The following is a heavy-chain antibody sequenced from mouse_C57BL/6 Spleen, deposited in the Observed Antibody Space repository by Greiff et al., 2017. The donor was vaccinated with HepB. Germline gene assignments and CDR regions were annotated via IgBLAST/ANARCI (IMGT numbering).Heavy chain of an antibody. Sequence: VMLVESGGDLVKPGGSLKLSCAASGFTFSSYGMSWVRQTPDKRLEWVATISSGGSYTYYPDSVKGRFTISRDNAKNTLYLQMSSLKSEDTAMYYCANYDGAYWGQGTLVTVSA. CDR1: GFTFSSYG. CDR2: ISSGGSYT. CDR3: ANYDGAY. J-gene: IGHJ3*01. V-gene: IGHV5-6*02. D-gene: IGHD2-3*01.